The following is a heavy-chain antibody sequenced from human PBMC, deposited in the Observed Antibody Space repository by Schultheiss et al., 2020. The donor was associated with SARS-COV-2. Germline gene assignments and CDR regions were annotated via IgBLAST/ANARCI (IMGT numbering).Heavy chain of an antibody. D-gene: IGHD6-25*01. CDR2: IYSGGST. CDR1: GFTVSSNY. J-gene: IGHJ5*02. V-gene: IGHV3-53*01. Sequence: GGSLRLSCAASGFTVSSNYMSWVRQAPGKGLEWVSVIYSGGSTYYADSVKGRFTISRDDAKSSLYLQMNSLRDEDTAVYYCASHPGSDWFHHWGQGTLVTVSS. CDR3: ASHPGSDWFHH.